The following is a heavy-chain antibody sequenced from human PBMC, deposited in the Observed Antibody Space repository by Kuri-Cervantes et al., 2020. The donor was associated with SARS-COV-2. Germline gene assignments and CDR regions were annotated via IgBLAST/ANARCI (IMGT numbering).Heavy chain of an antibody. CDR2: IKQDGSEK. CDR1: GFTFSSYW. D-gene: IGHD3-10*01. CDR3: AAGSPDYYGSGSYST. J-gene: IGHJ5*02. V-gene: IGHV3-7*03. Sequence: GGSLRLSCAASGFTFSSYWMSWVRQAPGKGLEWVANIKQDGSEKYYVDSVKGRFTISRDNAKNSLYLQMNSLRAEDTAVYYCAAGSPDYYGSGSYSTWGQGTLVTVSS.